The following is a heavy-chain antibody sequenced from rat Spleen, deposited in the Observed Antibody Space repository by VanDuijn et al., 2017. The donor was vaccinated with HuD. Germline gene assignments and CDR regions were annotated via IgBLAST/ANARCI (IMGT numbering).Heavy chain of an antibody. Sequence: EVQLVESGGGLVQPGGSLKLSCVASGFTFNNYWMTWIRQVPGKGLARVASITNASGGTHYPDSVKGRFTISRDIAKSTLYLQMDSLRSEDTATYYCERHSGVGMDAWGQGASVTVSS. CDR3: ERHSGVGMDA. CDR1: GFTFNNYW. J-gene: IGHJ4*01. V-gene: IGHV5-31*01. CDR2: ITNASGGT. D-gene: IGHD4-3*01.